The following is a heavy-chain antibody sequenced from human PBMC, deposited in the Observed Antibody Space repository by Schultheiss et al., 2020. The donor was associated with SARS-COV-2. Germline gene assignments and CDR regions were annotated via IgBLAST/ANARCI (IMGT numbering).Heavy chain of an antibody. CDR2: IYYSGST. J-gene: IGHJ6*03. V-gene: IGHV4-59*01. CDR3: ARGLTTIFASYYYYYYYMDV. Sequence: SQTLSLTCTVSGGSISSYYWSWIRLPPGKGLEWIGYIYYSGSTNYNPSLKSRVTISVDTSKNQFSLKLSSVTAADTAVYYCARGLTTIFASYYYYYYYMDVWGKGTTVTVAS. CDR1: GGSISSYY. D-gene: IGHD3-3*01.